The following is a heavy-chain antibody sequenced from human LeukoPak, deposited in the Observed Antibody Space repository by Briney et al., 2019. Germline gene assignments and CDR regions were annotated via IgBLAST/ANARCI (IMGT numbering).Heavy chain of an antibody. CDR3: AGGRGYSYGPKEP. D-gene: IGHD5-18*01. Sequence: ASVKVSCKASGYTFTSYDINWVRQATGQGLEWMGWMNPNSGNTGYAQKFQGRVTITADESTSTAYMELSSLRSEDTAVYYCAGGRGYSYGPKEPWGQGTLVTVSS. CDR1: GYTFTSYD. V-gene: IGHV1-8*01. J-gene: IGHJ5*02. CDR2: MNPNSGNT.